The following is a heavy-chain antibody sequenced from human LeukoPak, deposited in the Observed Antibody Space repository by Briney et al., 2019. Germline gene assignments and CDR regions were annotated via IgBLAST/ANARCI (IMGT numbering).Heavy chain of an antibody. CDR1: GYSFTSYW. CDR3: ARHGYFGSGNTDAFDI. D-gene: IGHD3-10*01. CDR2: INPSDSDT. V-gene: IGHV5-10-1*01. J-gene: IGHJ3*02. Sequence: GESLKISCKGSGYSFTSYWINWVRQMPGKGLEWMGRINPSDSDTNYSPSFQGHVTISADKSISTAYLQWSSLKASDTAVFYCARHGYFGSGNTDAFDIWGQGTMVTVSS.